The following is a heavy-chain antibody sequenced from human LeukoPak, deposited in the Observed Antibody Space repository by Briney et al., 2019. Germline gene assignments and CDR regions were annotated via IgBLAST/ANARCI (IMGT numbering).Heavy chain of an antibody. CDR1: GFTFSSYG. CDR3: AKDKVEWKQLVFIDY. J-gene: IGHJ4*02. D-gene: IGHD6-6*01. Sequence: GGSLRLSCAASGFTFSSYGMHWVRQAPGKGLEWVAVISHDGSNKYYVDSVKGRFTISRDNSKNTLYLQMNSLRAEDTAVYYCAKDKVEWKQLVFIDYWGQGTLVTVSS. CDR2: ISHDGSNK. V-gene: IGHV3-30*18.